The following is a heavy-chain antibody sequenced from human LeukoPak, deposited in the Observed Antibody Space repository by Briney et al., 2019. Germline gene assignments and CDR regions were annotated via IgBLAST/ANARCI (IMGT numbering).Heavy chain of an antibody. CDR3: AMTYGSGTYYIT. Sequence: GGSLRLSCAASGSTFDDYGMNWVRQVPGKGLEWVSSINWNGVSTGYADSVKGRFTISRDNAKNSPYLQMNSLRAEDTALYYCAMTYGSGTYYITWGQGTLVTVSS. CDR1: GSTFDDYG. V-gene: IGHV3-20*04. D-gene: IGHD3-10*01. J-gene: IGHJ4*02. CDR2: INWNGVST.